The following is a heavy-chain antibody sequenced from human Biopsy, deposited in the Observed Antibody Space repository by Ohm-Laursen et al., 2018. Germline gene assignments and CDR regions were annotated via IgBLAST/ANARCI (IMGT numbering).Heavy chain of an antibody. CDR1: GGSIKSYY. Sequence: GTLSLTCPVSGGSIKSYYWNWIRQSPGKGLEWTGFIYYTGHTNYNPSLKSRATISVDTSKNQFSLKVISVTAADTAVYYCARLTGDPSYWGQGILVTVSS. J-gene: IGHJ4*02. V-gene: IGHV4-59*01. CDR3: ARLTGDPSY. CDR2: IYYTGHT. D-gene: IGHD7-27*01.